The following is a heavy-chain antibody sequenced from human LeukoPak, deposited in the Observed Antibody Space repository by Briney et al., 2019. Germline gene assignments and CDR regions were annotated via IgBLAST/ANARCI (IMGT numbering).Heavy chain of an antibody. CDR2: INPNSGGT. V-gene: IGHV1-2*02. CDR1: GYTFTGYY. Sequence: ASVKVSCKASGYTFTGYYRHWVRQAPGQGLEWMGWINPNSGGTNYAQKFQGRVTMTRDTSISTAYMELSRLRSDDTAVYYCANTGMRRWLQFLDYWGQGTLVTVSS. CDR3: ANTGMRRWLQFLDY. D-gene: IGHD5-24*01. J-gene: IGHJ4*02.